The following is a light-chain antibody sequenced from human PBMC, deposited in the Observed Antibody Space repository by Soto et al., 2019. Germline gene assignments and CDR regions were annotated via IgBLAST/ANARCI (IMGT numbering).Light chain of an antibody. CDR2: DIS. V-gene: IGKV3-15*01. CDR1: QDVTTN. Sequence: EISMTQFPSILPASPGGGATLSCRASQDVTTNFAWYQLRRGQPPRLLIYDISTGATGIPARFSGSGSGTEFTLTISSLQFEDFAVYYCQQYNNWHPITFGQGTRLEIK. CDR3: QQYNNWHPIT. J-gene: IGKJ5*01.